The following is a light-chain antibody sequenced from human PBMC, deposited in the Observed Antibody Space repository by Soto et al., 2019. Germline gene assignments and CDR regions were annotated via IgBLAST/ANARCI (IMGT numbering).Light chain of an antibody. V-gene: IGKV3-20*01. CDR3: QQYGNSLPWT. CDR1: QSVSNNY. Sequence: EIVLTQSPGTLSLSPGERATLSCRASQSVSNNYLGWYQQKPGQAPRLLVYGASRRANGIPDRFSGSGSGTDFTLTISGLEAEDFAVYYCQQYGNSLPWTFGQGTKVEIK. J-gene: IGKJ1*01. CDR2: GAS.